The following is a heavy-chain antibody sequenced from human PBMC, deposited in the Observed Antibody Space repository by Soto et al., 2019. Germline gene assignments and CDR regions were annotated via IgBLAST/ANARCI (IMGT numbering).Heavy chain of an antibody. CDR3: ARVSNIVVVTDPGDY. CDR2: ISAYNGNT. J-gene: IGHJ4*02. D-gene: IGHD2-21*02. V-gene: IGHV1-18*01. CDR1: GYTFTSYG. Sequence: ASVKVSCKASGYTFTSYGISWVRQAPGQGLEWMGWISAYNGNTNYAQKLQGRVTMTTDTSTSTAYMELRSLRSDDTAVYYCARVSNIVVVTDPGDYWGQGTLVTVSS.